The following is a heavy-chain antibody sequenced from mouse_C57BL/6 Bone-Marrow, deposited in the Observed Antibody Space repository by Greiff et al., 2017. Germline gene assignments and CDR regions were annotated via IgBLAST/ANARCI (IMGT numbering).Heavy chain of an antibody. Sequence: EVKLVESGGGLVQPGGSMKLSCAASGFTFSDAWMDWVRQSPEKGLEWVAEIRNKANNPATYYAESVKGRFTISRDDSKSSVYLQMNSLRAEDTGIYYCTSPGDFDVWGTGTTVTVSS. CDR1: GFTFSDAW. V-gene: IGHV6-6*01. CDR2: IRNKANNPAT. J-gene: IGHJ1*03. CDR3: TSPGDFDV.